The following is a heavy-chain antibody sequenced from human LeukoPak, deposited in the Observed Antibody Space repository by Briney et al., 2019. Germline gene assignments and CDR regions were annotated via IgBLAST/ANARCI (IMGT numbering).Heavy chain of an antibody. J-gene: IGHJ3*02. CDR1: GGSIGSYY. CDR2: IYTSGST. D-gene: IGHD3-10*01. CDR3: ANQGRVPDSFDI. Sequence: SETLSLTCSVSGGSIGSYYCSCIRQPAGKGLEWIGRIYTSGSTNYNPSLKSRVIISVDESKNQFSLRLSSVTAADTAVYYCANQGRVPDSFDIWGQGITVTVSS. V-gene: IGHV4-4*07.